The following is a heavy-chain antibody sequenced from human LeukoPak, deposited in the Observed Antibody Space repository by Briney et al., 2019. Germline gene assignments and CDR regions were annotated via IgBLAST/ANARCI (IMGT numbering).Heavy chain of an antibody. CDR3: ARDRIAAAGRPQEDVFDI. J-gene: IGHJ3*02. V-gene: IGHV3-21*01. CDR2: ISSSSSYI. CDR1: GFTFSSYS. D-gene: IGHD6-13*01. Sequence: GGSLRLSCAASGFTFSSYSMNWVRQAPGKGLEWVSSISSSSSYIYYADSVKGRFTISRDNAKNSLYLQMNSLRGEDTAVYYGARDRIAAAGRPQEDVFDIGAEGPMAAVSS.